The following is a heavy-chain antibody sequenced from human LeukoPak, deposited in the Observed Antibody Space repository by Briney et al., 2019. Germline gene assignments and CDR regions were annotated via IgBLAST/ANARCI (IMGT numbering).Heavy chain of an antibody. CDR3: AKGTPPLDYFDS. CDR1: GFTFSSYA. V-gene: IGHV3-23*01. J-gene: IGHJ4*02. CDR2: ISGVGGT. Sequence: GGSLRLSCAASGFTFSSYAVSWVRQAPRKGLEWVSAISGVGGTYYADSVKGRFTISRDNSKNTQYLQLNSLRAEDTAVYYCAKGTPPLDYFDSWGQGTLVTVSS. D-gene: IGHD3-10*01.